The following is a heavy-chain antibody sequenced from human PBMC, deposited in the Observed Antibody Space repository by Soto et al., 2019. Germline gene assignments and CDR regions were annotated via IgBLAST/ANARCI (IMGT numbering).Heavy chain of an antibody. CDR1: GGSFSDYY. D-gene: IGHD3-9*01. Sequence: SETLSLTCAASGGSFSDYYWSWIRQPPGKGLEWIGEINHNGRTNYNPSLKSRVTMSLDTSKKKIFLRLSSVTAADTAVHYCWGIPYYDSVTGYRPGGFDPWGQGTMVTVSS. CDR3: WGIPYYDSVTGYRPGGFDP. CDR2: INHNGRT. J-gene: IGHJ5*02. V-gene: IGHV4-34*01.